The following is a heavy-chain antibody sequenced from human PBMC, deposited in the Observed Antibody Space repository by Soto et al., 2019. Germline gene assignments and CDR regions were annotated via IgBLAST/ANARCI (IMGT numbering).Heavy chain of an antibody. V-gene: IGHV1-69*02. J-gene: IGHJ3*02. CDR2: IIPILGIA. CDR1: GGTFSSYT. CDR3: ARVRDNSDAFDI. Sequence: QVQLVQSGAEVKKPGSSVKVSCKASGGTFSSYTISWVRQAPGQGLEWMGRIIPILGIANYAQKFQGRVTITADKSTSTAYMELSSLRSEDTAVYYCARVRDNSDAFDIWGQGTMVTVSS.